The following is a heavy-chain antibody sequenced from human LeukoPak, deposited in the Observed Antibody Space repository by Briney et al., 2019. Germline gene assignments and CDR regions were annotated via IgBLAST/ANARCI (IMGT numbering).Heavy chain of an antibody. CDR3: ARDIYGSGSYPAVYYYYMDV. CDR1: GFTFDDYG. J-gene: IGHJ6*03. V-gene: IGHV3-20*04. D-gene: IGHD3-10*01. CDR2: INWNGGGT. Sequence: GGSLRLSCAASGFTFDDYGMSWVRQAPGKGLEWVSGINWNGGGTGYADSVKGRFTISRDSDKKSLYLQMNSLRAEDTALYYCARDIYGSGSYPAVYYYYMDVWGKGTTVTVSS.